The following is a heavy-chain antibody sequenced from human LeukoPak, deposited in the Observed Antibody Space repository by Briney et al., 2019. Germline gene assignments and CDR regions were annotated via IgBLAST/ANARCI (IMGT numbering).Heavy chain of an antibody. CDR3: ATGSTLDFDY. CDR1: GYTFTGYY. J-gene: IGHJ4*02. Sequence: GASVKVSCKASGYTFTGYYMHWVRQAPGQGLEWMGWIKPNTGGTNYAQKFQGRVTMTRDTSISTAYMDLSRLRSDDTAVYYCATGSTLDFDYWGQGTLVTVSS. CDR2: IKPNTGGT. D-gene: IGHD7-27*01. V-gene: IGHV1-2*02.